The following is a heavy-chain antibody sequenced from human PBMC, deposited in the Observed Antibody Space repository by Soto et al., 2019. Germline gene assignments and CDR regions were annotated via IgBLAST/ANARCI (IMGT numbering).Heavy chain of an antibody. Sequence: PGGSLRLSCAASGFTFSSYGMHWVRQAPGKGLEWVAVIWYDGSNKYYADSVKGRFTISRDNSKNTLYLQMNSLRAEDTAVYYCARDRAIRGYYYGMDVWGQGTTVTVSS. CDR3: ARDRAIRGYYYGMDV. V-gene: IGHV3-33*01. D-gene: IGHD3-16*01. J-gene: IGHJ6*02. CDR2: IWYDGSNK. CDR1: GFTFSSYG.